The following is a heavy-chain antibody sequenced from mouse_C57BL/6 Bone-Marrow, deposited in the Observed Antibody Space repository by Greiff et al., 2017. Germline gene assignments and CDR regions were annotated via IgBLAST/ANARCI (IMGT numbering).Heavy chain of an antibody. CDR1: GFSLTSYG. J-gene: IGHJ2*01. D-gene: IGHD2-3*01. CDR2: IWSGGST. CDR3: AKNVGYSYYFDY. V-gene: IGHV2-4*01. Sequence: QVHVKQSGPGLVQPSQSLSITCTVSGFSLTSYGVHWVRQPPGKGLEWLGVIWSGGSTDYNAAFISRLSISKDNSKSQVFFKMNSLQADDTAIYDCAKNVGYSYYFDYWGQGTTLTVSS.